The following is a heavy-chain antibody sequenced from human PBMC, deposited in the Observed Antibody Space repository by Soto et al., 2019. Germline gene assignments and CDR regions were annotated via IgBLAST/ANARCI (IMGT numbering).Heavy chain of an antibody. V-gene: IGHV4-39*01. J-gene: IGHJ6*02. CDR2: IYYSGST. CDR1: GGSISSSSYY. Sequence: ESLSLTCTVSGGSISSSSYYWGWIRQPPGKGLEWIRSIYYSGSTYYNPSLKSRVTISVDTSKNQFSLKLSSVTAADTAVYYCARRLYYDSSGFEGGGMDVWGQGTTV. D-gene: IGHD3-22*01. CDR3: ARRLYYDSSGFEGGGMDV.